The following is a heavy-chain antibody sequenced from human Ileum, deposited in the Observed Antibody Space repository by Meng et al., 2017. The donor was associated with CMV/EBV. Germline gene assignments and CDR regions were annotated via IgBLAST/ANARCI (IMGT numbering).Heavy chain of an antibody. CDR3: TRVRWVGSDAHNDY. Sequence: GPRLSVASAPPVPPHPVLRGTIHSSLFLLGPFPQAPRKGTEMLGHIYYSGTTYYHPSLHSRITIAIDTSKSQFSLKLTSMTAADTAKYFCTRVRWVGSDAHNDYWGQGTLVTVSS. V-gene: IGHV4-61*05. J-gene: IGHJ4*02. CDR1: RGTIHSSLFL. CDR2: IYYSGTT. D-gene: IGHD1-26*01.